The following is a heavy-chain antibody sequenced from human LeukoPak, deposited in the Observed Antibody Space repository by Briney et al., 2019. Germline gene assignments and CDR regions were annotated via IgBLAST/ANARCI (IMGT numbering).Heavy chain of an antibody. CDR3: AKVARYSNHQDY. D-gene: IGHD4-4*01. J-gene: IGHJ4*02. CDR2: ISSSSSYI. CDR1: GFTFSSYS. Sequence: PGGSLRLSCAASGFTFSSYSMNWVRQAPGKGLEWVSSISSSSSYIYYADSVKGRFTISRDNSKNTLYLQMNSLRAEDTAVYYCAKVARYSNHQDYWGQGTLVTVSS. V-gene: IGHV3-21*04.